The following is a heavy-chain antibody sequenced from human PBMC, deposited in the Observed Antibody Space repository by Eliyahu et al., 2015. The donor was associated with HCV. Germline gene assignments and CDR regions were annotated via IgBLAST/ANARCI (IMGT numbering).Heavy chain of an antibody. CDR2: INPNSGGT. CDR1: GXTFTGYY. V-gene: IGHV1-2*02. Sequence: QVQLVQSGAEVKKPGASVKVSCKXSGXTFTGYYMHWVRQAPGQGLEWMGWINPNSGGTNYAQKFQGRVTMTRDTSISTAYMELSRLRSDDTAVYYCAREGSYQLARWDWFDPWGQGTLVTVSS. CDR3: AREGSYQLARWDWFDP. D-gene: IGHD2-2*01. J-gene: IGHJ5*02.